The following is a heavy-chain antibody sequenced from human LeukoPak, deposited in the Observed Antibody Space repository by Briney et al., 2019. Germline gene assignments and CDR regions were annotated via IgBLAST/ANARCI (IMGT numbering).Heavy chain of an antibody. D-gene: IGHD5-18*01. Sequence: PGGSLRLSCAASGFTFSSYWMSWVRQAPGKGLEWVANIKKDGSEKYYVDSVKGRFTTSRDNAKTSLYLQMNSLRAEDTAVYYCARDLSGVAGYTYGRGIDYWGQGTLVTVSS. J-gene: IGHJ4*02. V-gene: IGHV3-7*01. CDR2: IKKDGSEK. CDR1: GFTFSSYW. CDR3: ARDLSGVAGYTYGRGIDY.